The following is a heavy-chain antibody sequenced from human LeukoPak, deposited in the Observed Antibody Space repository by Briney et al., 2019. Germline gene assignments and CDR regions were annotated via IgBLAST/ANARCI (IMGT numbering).Heavy chain of an antibody. Sequence: SSPTLVNPTQTLTLTCTFSGFSLSASGMCVSWIRQPPGKALEWLARIDWDDDKYYSTSLKTRLTISKDTSKNQVVLTMPNMDPVDTGTYYCARIVAHYYYGMDVWGQGTTVTVSS. D-gene: IGHD5-12*01. CDR3: ARIVAHYYYGMDV. CDR1: GFSLSASGMC. CDR2: IDWDDDK. V-gene: IGHV2-70*11. J-gene: IGHJ6*02.